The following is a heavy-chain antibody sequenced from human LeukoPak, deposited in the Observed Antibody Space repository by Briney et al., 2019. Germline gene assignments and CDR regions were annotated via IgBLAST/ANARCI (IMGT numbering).Heavy chain of an antibody. CDR3: ARLRDLYNCLDP. J-gene: IGHJ5*02. CDR2: ISHSGSI. D-gene: IGHD5-24*01. Sequence: PSETLSLTCAVSGYSINSGYYWGWIRQPPGKGLEWIGSISHSGSIYYNPSLKSRVTISVDTSKNQFSPKLSSVTAADTAVYYCARLRDLYNCLDPWGQGTLVTVSS. CDR1: GYSINSGYY. V-gene: IGHV4-38-2*01.